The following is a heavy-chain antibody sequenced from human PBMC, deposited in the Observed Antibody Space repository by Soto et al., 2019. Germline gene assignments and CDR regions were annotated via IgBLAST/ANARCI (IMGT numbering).Heavy chain of an antibody. CDR1: GGSISSGSYY. J-gene: IGHJ3*02. CDR2: IYYSGSA. V-gene: IGHV4-39*01. Sequence: SETLSLTCTVSGGSISSGSYYWDWIRQPPGKGLERIGSIYYSGSAYYNPALKNRVTIFVDTSKEQFSLKLSSVTAADTAVYYCARQTTFGTFDIWGQGTMVTVSS. CDR3: ARQTTFGTFDI. D-gene: IGHD3-16*01.